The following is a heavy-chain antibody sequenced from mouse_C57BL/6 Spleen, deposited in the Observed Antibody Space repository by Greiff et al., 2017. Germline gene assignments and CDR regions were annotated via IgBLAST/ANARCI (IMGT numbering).Heavy chain of an antibody. J-gene: IGHJ2*01. CDR2: INPNYGTT. CDR3: ATLYYGNYYFDY. Sequence: VQLKESGPELVKPGASVKISCKASGYSFTDYNMNWVKQSNGKSLEWIGVINPNYGTTSYNQKFKGKATLTVDQSSSTAYMQLNSLTSEDSAVYYCATLYYGNYYFDYWGQGTTLTVSS. D-gene: IGHD2-1*01. V-gene: IGHV1-39*01. CDR1: GYSFTDYN.